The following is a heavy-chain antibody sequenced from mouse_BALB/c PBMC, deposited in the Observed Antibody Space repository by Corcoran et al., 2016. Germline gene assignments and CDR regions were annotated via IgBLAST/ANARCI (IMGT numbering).Heavy chain of an antibody. CDR3: ARHYYGSSYAWFAY. Sequence: LVKTGASVKISCKASGYSLTGYYMHWVKQSHGKSLEWIGYISCYNGATSYNQKFKGKATFTVDTSSSTAYMQFNSLTSEDSAVYYCARHYYGSSYAWFAYWGQGTLVTVSA. CDR2: ISCYNGAT. V-gene: IGHV1S34*01. D-gene: IGHD1-1*01. CDR1: GYSLTGYY. J-gene: IGHJ3*01.